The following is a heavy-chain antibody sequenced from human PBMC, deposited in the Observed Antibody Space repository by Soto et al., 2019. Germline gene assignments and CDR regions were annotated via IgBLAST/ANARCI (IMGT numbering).Heavy chain of an antibody. CDR3: AREGVRNYDFWSGYYGHDAFDI. D-gene: IGHD3-3*01. V-gene: IGHV3-33*01. CDR1: GFTFSSYG. Sequence: GGSLRLSCAVSGFTFSSYGMHWVRQAPGKGLEWVAVIWYDGSNKYYADSVKGRFTISRDNSKNTLYLQMNSLRAEDTAVYYCAREGVRNYDFWSGYYGHDAFDIWGQGTMVTVSS. J-gene: IGHJ3*02. CDR2: IWYDGSNK.